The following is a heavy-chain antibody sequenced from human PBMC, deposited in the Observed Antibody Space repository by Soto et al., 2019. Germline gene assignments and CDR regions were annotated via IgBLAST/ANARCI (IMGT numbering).Heavy chain of an antibody. CDR1: GYTFTGYY. V-gene: IGHV1-2*04. J-gene: IGHJ5*02. Sequence: GASVKVSCKASGYTFTGYYMHWVRQAPGQGLEWMGWINPNSGGTNYAQKFQGWVTMTRDTSISTAYMELSRLRSDDTAVYYCARVGYGGNRWFDPWGQGTLVTVSS. D-gene: IGHD4-17*01. CDR3: ARVGYGGNRWFDP. CDR2: INPNSGGT.